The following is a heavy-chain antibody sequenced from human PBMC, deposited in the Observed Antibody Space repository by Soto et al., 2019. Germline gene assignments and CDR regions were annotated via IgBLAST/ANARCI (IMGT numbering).Heavy chain of an antibody. V-gene: IGHV1-18*01. Sequence: ASVKVSCKASGYTFTSYGISWVRQAPGQGLEWMGWISAYNGNTNYAQKLQGRVTMTTDTSTSTAYMELRSLRSDDTAVYYCASYNQYSRRYTRFDPWGQGTLVTVSS. D-gene: IGHD1-26*01. CDR2: ISAYNGNT. J-gene: IGHJ5*02. CDR1: GYTFTSYG. CDR3: ASYNQYSRRYTRFDP.